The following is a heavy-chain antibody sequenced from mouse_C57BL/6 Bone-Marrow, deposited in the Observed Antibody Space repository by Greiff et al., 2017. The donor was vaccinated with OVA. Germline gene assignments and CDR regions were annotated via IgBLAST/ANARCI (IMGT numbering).Heavy chain of an antibody. Sequence: DVHLVESGGGLVKPGGSLKLSCAASGFTFSSYAMSWVRQTPEKRLEWVATISDGGSYTYYPDNVKGRFTISRDNAKNNLYLQMSHLKSEDTAMYYCARAPDYGSSYDYAMDYWGQGTSVTVSS. D-gene: IGHD1-1*01. J-gene: IGHJ4*01. CDR1: GFTFSSYA. CDR3: ARAPDYGSSYDYAMDY. V-gene: IGHV5-4*01. CDR2: ISDGGSYT.